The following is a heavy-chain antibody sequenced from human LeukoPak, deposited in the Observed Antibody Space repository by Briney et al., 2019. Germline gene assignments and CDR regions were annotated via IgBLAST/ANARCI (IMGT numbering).Heavy chain of an antibody. D-gene: IGHD6-13*01. Sequence: PGGSLRLSCTASGFSFSDHYMDWVRQAPGKGLEGGGRSRNKAQSYTTEFAASVKGRFTISRDDSKNALFLQMNSLKTEDTAVYYCARAAAGLFNYYFDYWGQGTLVTVSS. CDR2: SRNKAQSYTT. CDR3: ARAAAGLFNYYFDY. J-gene: IGHJ4*02. CDR1: GFSFSDHY. V-gene: IGHV3-72*01.